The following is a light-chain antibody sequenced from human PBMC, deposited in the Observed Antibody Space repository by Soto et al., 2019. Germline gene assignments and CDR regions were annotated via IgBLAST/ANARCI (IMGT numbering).Light chain of an antibody. CDR1: QNIATY. J-gene: IGKJ4*01. CDR2: TAS. Sequence: DIRMTQSPSSLSASVGDRVTITCRASQNIATYLNWYQQTPGKAPKLLIYTASTLQSGVPSRFSGSGSGTDFTLTISSLQPEDFATFYCQQSYNTPLTFGGGTKVDIK. V-gene: IGKV1-39*01. CDR3: QQSYNTPLT.